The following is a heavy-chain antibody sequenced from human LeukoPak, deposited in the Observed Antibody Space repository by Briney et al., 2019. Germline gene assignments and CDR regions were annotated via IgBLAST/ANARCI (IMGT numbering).Heavy chain of an antibody. D-gene: IGHD5-18*01. CDR3: ATQDTAMVVYYFDH. V-gene: IGHV3-23*01. CDR2: ISSSGGST. J-gene: IGHJ4*02. Sequence: GGSLRLSCAASGFTFSSYAMNWVRQAPGKGLEWVSAISSSGGSTYYADSVKGRFTISRDSSKNTLYLQMNSLRAEDTAIYYCATQDTAMVVYYFDHWGQGTLVPVSP. CDR1: GFTFSSYA.